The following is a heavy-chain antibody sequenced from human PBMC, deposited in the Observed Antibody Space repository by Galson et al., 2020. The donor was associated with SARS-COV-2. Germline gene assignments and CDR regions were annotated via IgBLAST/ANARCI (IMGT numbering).Heavy chain of an antibody. CDR1: GFTFSSYG. Sequence: GGSLRLSCAASGFTFSSYGMHWVRQAPGKGLEWVAVIWYDGSNKYYADSVKGRFTISRDNSKNTLYLQMNSLRAEDTAVYYCAKDFGFCSSTSCYTDDAVDIWGQGTMVTVSS. CDR3: AKDFGFCSSTSCYTDDAVDI. CDR2: IWYDGSNK. J-gene: IGHJ3*02. D-gene: IGHD2-2*02. V-gene: IGHV3-33*06.